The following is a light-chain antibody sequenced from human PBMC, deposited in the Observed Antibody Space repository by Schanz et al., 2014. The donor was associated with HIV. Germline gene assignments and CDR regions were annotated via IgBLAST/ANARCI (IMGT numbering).Light chain of an antibody. CDR3: SSYTSTSTNV. CDR1: SSDVGGYNF. CDR2: DVS. V-gene: IGLV2-14*03. J-gene: IGLJ1*01. Sequence: QSVLTQPDSVSGSPGQSITISCTGTSSDVGGYNFVSWYQQHPGEVPKIVIYDVSSRPSGVSYRFSGSKSGNTASLTISGLQAEDEADYYCSSYTSTSTNVFGTGTKLTVL.